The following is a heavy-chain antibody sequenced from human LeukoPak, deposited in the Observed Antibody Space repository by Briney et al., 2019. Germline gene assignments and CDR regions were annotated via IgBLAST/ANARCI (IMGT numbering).Heavy chain of an antibody. Sequence: ASVKVSCKASGYTFTSYDINWARQATGQGLEWMGWMSPNSGNTGYAQKFQGRVTMTRNTSISTAYMYLSSLRSEDTAVYYCARGPFYGGTYYFDYWGQGTLVTVSS. CDR3: ARGPFYGGTYYFDY. V-gene: IGHV1-8*01. CDR1: GYTFTSYD. CDR2: MSPNSGNT. J-gene: IGHJ4*02. D-gene: IGHD4-23*01.